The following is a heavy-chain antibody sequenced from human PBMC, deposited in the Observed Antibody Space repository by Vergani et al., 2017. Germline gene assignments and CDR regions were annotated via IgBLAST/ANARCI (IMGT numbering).Heavy chain of an antibody. CDR2: FYSGGST. CDR3: ARGTAYGGNSEVHY. D-gene: IGHD4-23*01. Sequence: EVQLVESGGGLVQPGGSLRLSCAASGFTVSSNYMSWVRQAPGKGLEWVSVFYSGGSTYYADSVKGRFTISRDNSKNTLYLQMNSLRAEDTAVYYCARGTAYGGNSEVHYWGQGTLVTVSS. J-gene: IGHJ4*02. V-gene: IGHV3-66*02. CDR1: GFTVSSNY.